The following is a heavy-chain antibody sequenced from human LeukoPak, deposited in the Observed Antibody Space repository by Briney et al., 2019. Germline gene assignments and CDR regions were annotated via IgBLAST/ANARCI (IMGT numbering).Heavy chain of an antibody. J-gene: IGHJ5*02. CDR2: INHSGST. CDR1: GGSFSGYY. CDR3: ARGDITMVRGVRDNWFDP. Sequence: SETLSLTCAVYGGSFSGYYWSWIRQPPGKGLEWIGEINHSGSTNYNPPLKSRVTISVDTSKNQFSLNLSSVTAADTAVYYCARGDITMVRGVRDNWFDPWGQGTLVTVSS. V-gene: IGHV4-34*01. D-gene: IGHD3-10*01.